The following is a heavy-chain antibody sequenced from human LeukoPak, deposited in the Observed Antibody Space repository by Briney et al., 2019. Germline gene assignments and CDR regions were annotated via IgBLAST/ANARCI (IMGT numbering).Heavy chain of an antibody. CDR3: AKYGNCYFDY. J-gene: IGHJ4*02. Sequence: PSETLSLTCTVSGGSLTSSYWSWVRQPAGTGLKWIGYIHSSGNTNHNPSLKNRVTISVNTFKNQVSLKLSSVTAADTAIYYFAKYGNCYFDYWGQATLVTVSS. D-gene: IGHD1-7*01. CDR2: IHSSGNT. V-gene: IGHV4-59*01. CDR1: GGSLTSSY.